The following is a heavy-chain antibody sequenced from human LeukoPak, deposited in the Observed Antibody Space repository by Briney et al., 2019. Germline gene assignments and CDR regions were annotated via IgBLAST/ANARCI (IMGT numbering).Heavy chain of an antibody. D-gene: IGHD3-22*01. CDR3: ARQVDDSSGEETDY. V-gene: IGHV1-2*02. J-gene: IGHJ4*02. CDR1: GYTSTGYY. Sequence: ASVKVSCKASGYTSTGYYMHWVRQAPGQGLEWMGWINPNSGGTNYAQKFQGRVTMTRDTSISTAYMELSRLRSDDTAVYYCARQVDDSSGEETDYWGQGTLVTVSS. CDR2: INPNSGGT.